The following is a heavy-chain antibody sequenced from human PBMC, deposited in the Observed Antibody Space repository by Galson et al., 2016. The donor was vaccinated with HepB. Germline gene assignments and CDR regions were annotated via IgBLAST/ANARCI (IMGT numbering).Heavy chain of an antibody. Sequence: QSGAEVKKPGESLRISCKASGYTFTSYWITWVRQMPGKGLEWMGRIDPSDSYTSYSPSFQGHVRISADKSIATAYLQWSSLKVSDTAIYYCAGSVSSAGTPFNYGMDVWGQGTTVTVSS. D-gene: IGHD6-19*01. CDR3: AGSVSSAGTPFNYGMDV. V-gene: IGHV5-10-1*01. CDR1: GYTFTSYW. CDR2: IDPSDSYT. J-gene: IGHJ6*02.